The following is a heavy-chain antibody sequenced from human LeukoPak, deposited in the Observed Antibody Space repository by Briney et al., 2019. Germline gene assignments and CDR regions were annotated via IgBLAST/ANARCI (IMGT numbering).Heavy chain of an antibody. CDR1: GFTFSSYW. D-gene: IGHD2-2*03. J-gene: IGHJ4*02. CDR3: ARDGYLAPVIAFLDY. V-gene: IGHV3-74*01. Sequence: GGSLRLSCAPSGFTFSSYWMHWVRQSPGKGLEWVGQLKGDGSRANYADSVRGRFTISRDNAKNTVHLQLNSLRAEDTAVYYCARDGYLAPVIAFLDYWGQGTPVTVSS. CDR2: LKGDGSRA.